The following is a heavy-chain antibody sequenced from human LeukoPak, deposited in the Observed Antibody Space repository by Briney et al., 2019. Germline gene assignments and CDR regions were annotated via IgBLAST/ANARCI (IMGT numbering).Heavy chain of an antibody. V-gene: IGHV3-23*05. D-gene: IGHD2/OR15-2a*01. CDR2: IYCNGYSI. Sequence: PGGSLRLSCVTSGFTFDNYAMTWVRQAPGKGGEWVSSIYCNGYSIYYADSVSGRFTLSIDNSRNTLYLEMKNSRAEDTAVYYCARGPDATEGAQFFYHYLDVWGKGTTVSVS. J-gene: IGHJ6*03. CDR1: GFTFDNYA. CDR3: ARGPDATEGAQFFYHYLDV.